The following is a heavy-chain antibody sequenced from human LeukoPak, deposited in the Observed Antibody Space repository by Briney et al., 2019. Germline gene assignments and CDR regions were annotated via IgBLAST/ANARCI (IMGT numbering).Heavy chain of an antibody. CDR2: ISSSGSTI. CDR3: ARTEYSSGWYGPDYYYGMDV. V-gene: IGHV3-48*03. CDR1: GFTFSSYE. D-gene: IGHD6-19*01. J-gene: IGHJ6*02. Sequence: GGSLRLSCAASGFTFSSYEMNWVRQAPGKGLEWVSYISSSGSTIYYADSAKGRFAISRDNAKNSLYLQMNSLRAEDTAVYYCARTEYSSGWYGPDYYYGMDVWGQGTTVTVSS.